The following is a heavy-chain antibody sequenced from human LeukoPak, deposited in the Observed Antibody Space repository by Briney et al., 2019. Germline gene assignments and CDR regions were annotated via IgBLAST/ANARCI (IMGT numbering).Heavy chain of an antibody. CDR3: AKETRYVRGGSCYSAPFDY. J-gene: IGHJ4*02. D-gene: IGHD2-15*01. Sequence: GGSLRLSCAASGFTFSIYAISWVRHAPGEGVEWVSLISDSGGSTYYADSVKGRFTTSRDNSKNTLYLQMNSLRADDTAVYYCAKETRYVRGGSCYSAPFDYWGQGTLVTVSS. V-gene: IGHV3-23*01. CDR2: ISDSGGST. CDR1: GFTFSIYA.